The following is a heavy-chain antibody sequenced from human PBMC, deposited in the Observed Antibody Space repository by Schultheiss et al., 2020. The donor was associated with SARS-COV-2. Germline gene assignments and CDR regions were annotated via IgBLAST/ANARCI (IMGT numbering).Heavy chain of an antibody. V-gene: IGHV3-13*01. CDR3: ARDGAVAGFDY. CDR1: GFTFSSYD. D-gene: IGHD6-19*01. Sequence: GGSLRLSCAASGFTFSSYDMHWVRQATGKGLEWVSAIGTAGDTYYPGSVKGRFTISRENAKNSLYLQMNSLRAEDTAVYYCARDGAVAGFDYWGQGTLVTVSS. J-gene: IGHJ4*02. CDR2: IGTAGDT.